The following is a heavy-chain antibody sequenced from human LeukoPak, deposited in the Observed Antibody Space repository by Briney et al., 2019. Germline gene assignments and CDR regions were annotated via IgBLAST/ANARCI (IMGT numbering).Heavy chain of an antibody. CDR2: INHSGST. CDR3: ASLMVRGVMRRDY. Sequence: SETLSLTCAIYGGSFSGYYWSWIRQPPGKGLEWIGEINHSGSTNYNPSLKSRVTISVDTSKNQFSLKLSSVTAADTAVYYCASLMVRGVMRRDYWGQGTLVTVSS. D-gene: IGHD3-10*01. CDR1: GGSFSGYY. V-gene: IGHV4-34*01. J-gene: IGHJ4*02.